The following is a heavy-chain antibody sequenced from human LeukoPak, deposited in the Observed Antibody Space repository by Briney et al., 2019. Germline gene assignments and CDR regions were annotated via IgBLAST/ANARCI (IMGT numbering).Heavy chain of an antibody. CDR3: AKVINRIPMIRGAPGLKWFDP. V-gene: IGHV4-31*03. D-gene: IGHD3-10*01. J-gene: IGHJ5*02. Sequence: PSETLSLTCTVSGGSISSGGSYWSWIRQHPGTGLEWIGYISYSGTTYYNPSLKSRVTISVDTSKNQFSLNLNSVTAADTAVYYCAKVINRIPMIRGAPGLKWFDPWGQGTLVTVSS. CDR1: GGSISSGGSY. CDR2: ISYSGTT.